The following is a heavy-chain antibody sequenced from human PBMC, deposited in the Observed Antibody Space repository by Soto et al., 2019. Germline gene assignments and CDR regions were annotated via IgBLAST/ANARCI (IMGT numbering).Heavy chain of an antibody. CDR3: ARDVQGGSFSAFDI. CDR1: GFTFSSYS. V-gene: IGHV3-48*02. D-gene: IGHD1-26*01. Sequence: EVQLVESGGGLVQPGGSLRLSCAASGFTFSSYSINWVRQAPGKGLEWVSYISSSSSTIHYADSVRGRFTISRDNAKKSLFQQMNSLRDEDTEGYYCARDVQGGSFSAFDIWGQGTMVIVSS. J-gene: IGHJ3*02. CDR2: ISSSSSTI.